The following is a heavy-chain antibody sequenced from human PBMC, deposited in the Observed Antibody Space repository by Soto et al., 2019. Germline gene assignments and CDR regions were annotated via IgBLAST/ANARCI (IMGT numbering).Heavy chain of an antibody. CDR1: GGSISPFY. V-gene: IGHV4-59*01. CDR3: ARVGGVAARTFDY. J-gene: IGHJ4*02. CDR2: LYYSGNT. Sequence: PSETLSLTCTVSGGSISPFYWSWVRQPPGKGLEWIGYLYYSGNTNYNPSLKSRVTIPVDASKNQVSLRLTSVTAADTAVYYCARVGGVAARTFDYWGQGTVVTVSS. D-gene: IGHD2-15*01.